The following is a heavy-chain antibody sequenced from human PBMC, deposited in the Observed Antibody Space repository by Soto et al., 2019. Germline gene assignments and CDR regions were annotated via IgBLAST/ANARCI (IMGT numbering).Heavy chain of an antibody. V-gene: IGHV2-70*11. CDR3: ARIIGAPLGLYYYYYMDV. CDR1: GFSLSTSGMC. D-gene: IGHD5-12*01. Sequence: SGPTLVNPTQTLTLTCTFSGFSLSTSGMCVSWIRQPPGKALEWLARIDWDDDKYYSTSLKTRLTISKDTSKNQVVLTMTNMDPVDTATYYCARIIGAPLGLYYYYYMDVWGKGTTVTVSS. CDR2: IDWDDDK. J-gene: IGHJ6*03.